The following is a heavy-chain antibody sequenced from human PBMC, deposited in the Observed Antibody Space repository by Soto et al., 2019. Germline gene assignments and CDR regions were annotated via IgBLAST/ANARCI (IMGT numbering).Heavy chain of an antibody. J-gene: IGHJ4*02. CDR2: IHYSGST. V-gene: IGHV4-59*12. D-gene: IGHD3-16*01. CDR1: GGSISPYY. Sequence: SETLSLTCTVSGGSISPYYWSWIRQPPGKGLEWIGYIHYSGSTNYNPSLKSRVTISVDTSTNQFSLKLSSVTAADTAVYYCARVLRGYFDYWGQGTLVTVSS. CDR3: ARVLRGYFDY.